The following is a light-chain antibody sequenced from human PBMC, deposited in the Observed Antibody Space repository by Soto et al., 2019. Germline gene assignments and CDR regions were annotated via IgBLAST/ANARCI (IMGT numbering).Light chain of an antibody. CDR3: QSYDSSLSGFV. CDR1: SSNIGAGYD. V-gene: IGLV1-40*01. CDR2: GNS. J-gene: IGLJ1*01. Sequence: QSALTQPPSVSGAPGQRVTISCTGSSSNIGAGYDVHWYQQLPGTAPKLLIYGNSNRRSGVPDRFSGSKSGTSASLAITGLQAEDEADYYCQSYDSSLSGFVFGTGTKVTVL.